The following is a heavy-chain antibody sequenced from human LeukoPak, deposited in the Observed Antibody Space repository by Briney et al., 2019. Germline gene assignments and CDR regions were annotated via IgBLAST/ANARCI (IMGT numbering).Heavy chain of an antibody. V-gene: IGHV3-9*01. CDR2: ISWNSGSI. CDR3: AKEGGYCSSTSCYYYFDY. CDR1: GFTFDDYA. J-gene: IGHJ4*02. Sequence: GGSLRLSCAASGFTFDDYAMHWVRQAPGKGLEWVSGISWNSGSIGYADSVKGRFTISRDNAKNSLYLQMNSLRAVDTALYYCAKEGGYCSSTSCYYYFDYWGQGTLVTVSS. D-gene: IGHD2-2*01.